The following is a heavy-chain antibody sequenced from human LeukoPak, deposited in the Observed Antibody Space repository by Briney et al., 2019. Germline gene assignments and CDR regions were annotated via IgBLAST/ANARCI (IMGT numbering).Heavy chain of an antibody. CDR1: GFTFSDYY. D-gene: IGHD4-17*01. V-gene: IGHV3-11*01. CDR3: AGEGYGDYDGDY. CDR2: ISNSGSTI. Sequence: GGSLRLSCAPSGFTFSDYYMSWIRQAAGKGLEWVSYISNSGSTIYYADSVKGRFTISRDNAKKSLYLQMNSLRAEDTAVYYCAGEGYGDYDGDYWGQGTLVTVSS. J-gene: IGHJ4*02.